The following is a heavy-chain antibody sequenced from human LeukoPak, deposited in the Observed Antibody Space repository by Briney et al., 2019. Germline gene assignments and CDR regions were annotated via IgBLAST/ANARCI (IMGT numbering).Heavy chain of an antibody. CDR3: ARHGHHGDHDY. J-gene: IGHJ4*02. Sequence: PSETLSLTCTVSGGSISSNTFYWGRIRQPPGKGVEWIGSVHYTGSTSHNPSLKSRVTISVDTSKNQFSLKLASVTAADTAVYYCARHGHHGDHDYWGQGTLVTVSS. CDR2: VHYTGST. D-gene: IGHD2-21*02. V-gene: IGHV4-39*01. CDR1: GGSISSNTFY.